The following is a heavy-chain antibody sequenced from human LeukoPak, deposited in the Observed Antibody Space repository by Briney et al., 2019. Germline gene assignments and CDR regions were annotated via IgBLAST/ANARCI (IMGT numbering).Heavy chain of an antibody. D-gene: IGHD6-13*01. CDR1: GFTFSSYW. V-gene: IGHV3-74*01. Sequence: GGSLRLSCAASGFTFSSYWMHWVRQAPGKGLVWVSRINSDGSSTSYADSVKGRFTISRDDAKNTLYLQMNSLRAEDTAVYYCARVSGIAAAVRGYCYGMDVWGKGTTVTVSS. J-gene: IGHJ6*04. CDR3: ARVSGIAAAVRGYCYGMDV. CDR2: INSDGSST.